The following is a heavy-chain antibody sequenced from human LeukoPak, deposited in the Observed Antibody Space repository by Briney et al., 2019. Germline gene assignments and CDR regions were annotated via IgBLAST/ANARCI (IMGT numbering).Heavy chain of an antibody. V-gene: IGHV3-11*01. J-gene: IGHJ4*02. D-gene: IGHD4-11*01. CDR1: GFTFSDYY. CDR2: ISGSGDSK. CDR3: ARRAYSDYFFDS. Sequence: GGSLRLSCAAFGFTFSDYYMSWIRQAPGKGLEWLSYISGSGDSKFYADSVEGRFTISRDNAKNSLYLQINSLRAEDTAIYYCARRAYSDYFFDSWGQGTLVTVSS.